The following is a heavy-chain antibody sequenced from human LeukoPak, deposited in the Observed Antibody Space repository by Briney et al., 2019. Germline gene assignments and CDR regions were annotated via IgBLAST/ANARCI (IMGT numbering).Heavy chain of an antibody. D-gene: IGHD6-6*01. CDR1: GFTFSSYA. Sequence: VGSLRLSCAASGFTFSSYAMSWVRQAPGKGLEWVSAISGSGGSTYYADSVKGRFTISRDNSKNTLYLQMNSLRAEDTAVYYCAKADSYSSSSAFDYWGQGTLVTVSS. CDR2: ISGSGGST. CDR3: AKADSYSSSSAFDY. J-gene: IGHJ4*02. V-gene: IGHV3-23*01.